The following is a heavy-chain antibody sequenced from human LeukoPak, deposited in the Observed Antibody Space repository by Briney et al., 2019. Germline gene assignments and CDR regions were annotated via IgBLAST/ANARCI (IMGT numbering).Heavy chain of an antibody. J-gene: IGHJ6*02. CDR1: GISVSSYV. CDR3: AKGWSDV. CDR2: IGGGGTNT. D-gene: IGHD2-15*01. Sequence: PGGSLRLSCVASGISVSSYVMSWVRQAPGKGLEWVSGIGGGGTNTYYADSVKGRFTISRDSSENTLLLQMSSLRAKDTAVYYCAKGWSDVWGQGTTVTVSS. V-gene: IGHV3-23*01.